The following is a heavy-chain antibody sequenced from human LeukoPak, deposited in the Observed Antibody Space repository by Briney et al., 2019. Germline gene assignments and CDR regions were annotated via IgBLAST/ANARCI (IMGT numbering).Heavy chain of an antibody. CDR2: ISGSGGST. V-gene: IGHV3-23*01. Sequence: GGSLRLSCAASGFTSSSYAMSSVRQAPGKGLEWVSAISGSGGSTYYADSVKGRFTIARDNSKNTLYLQMNSLRSEDTAVYYCAKDQVGFWSGYAYWGQGTPVTVSS. CDR1: GFTSSSYA. J-gene: IGHJ4*02. D-gene: IGHD3-3*01. CDR3: AKDQVGFWSGYAY.